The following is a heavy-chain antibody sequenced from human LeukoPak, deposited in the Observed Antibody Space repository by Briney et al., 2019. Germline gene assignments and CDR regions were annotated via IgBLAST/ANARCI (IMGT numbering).Heavy chain of an antibody. Sequence: SETLSLTCAVYGGSFSGYYWSWIRQPPGKGLEWIGEINHSGSTNYNPSLKSRVTISVDTSKNQFSLKLSPVTAADTAVYYCARARITMVRGGFDWFDPWGQGTLVTVSS. CDR3: ARARITMVRGGFDWFDP. D-gene: IGHD3-10*01. V-gene: IGHV4-34*01. J-gene: IGHJ5*02. CDR1: GGSFSGYY. CDR2: INHSGST.